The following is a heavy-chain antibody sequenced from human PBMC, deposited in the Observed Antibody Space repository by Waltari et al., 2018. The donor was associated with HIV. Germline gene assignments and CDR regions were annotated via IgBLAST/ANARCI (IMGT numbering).Heavy chain of an antibody. CDR3: ARAAGTFYGMDV. Sequence: EVQLVESGGGLVQPGGSLRLSCAASGFTFSSYWMHWVRQAPGKGLVWGSRINSDGSSTSYADSVKGRFTISRDNAKNTLYLQMNSLRAEDTAVYYCARAAGTFYGMDVWGQGTTVTVSS. J-gene: IGHJ6*02. CDR2: INSDGSST. D-gene: IGHD6-13*01. CDR1: GFTFSSYW. V-gene: IGHV3-74*01.